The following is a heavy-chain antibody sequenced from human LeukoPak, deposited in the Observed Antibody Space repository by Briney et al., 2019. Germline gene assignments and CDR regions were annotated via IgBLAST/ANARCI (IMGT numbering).Heavy chain of an antibody. Sequence: SETLSLTCAVYGGSFSGYYWSWIRQPPGKGLEWIGEINHSGSTNYNPSFKSRVTISVDTSKNQFSLKLSSVTAADTAVYYCAGGRASGYFHWGQGTLVTVSS. J-gene: IGHJ4*02. CDR1: GGSFSGYY. V-gene: IGHV4-34*01. D-gene: IGHD3-22*01. CDR2: INHSGST. CDR3: AGGRASGYFH.